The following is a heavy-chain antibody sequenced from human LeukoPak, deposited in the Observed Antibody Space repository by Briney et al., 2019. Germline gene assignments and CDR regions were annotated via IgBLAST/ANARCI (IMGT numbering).Heavy chain of an antibody. CDR3: ARGSGEDWFDP. CDR1: GGAFSTFS. V-gene: IGHV1-69*05. CDR2: IIPAFRTT. J-gene: IGHJ5*02. Sequence: ASVKVSCKASGGAFSTFSFTWVRQAPGQGLEWLGGIIPAFRTTHYAQKLQGRVTITTDESSRTVYITLTSLIYEDTAIYYCARGSGEDWFDPWGQGILVTVSS.